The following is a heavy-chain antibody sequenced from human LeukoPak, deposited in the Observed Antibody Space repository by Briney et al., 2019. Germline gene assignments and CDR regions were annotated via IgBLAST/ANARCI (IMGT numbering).Heavy chain of an antibody. V-gene: IGHV4-59*01. Sequence: PSETLSLTCTVSGGSISSYYWSWIRQPPGKGLEWIGYICYSGSTNYNPSLKSRVTISVDTSKNQFSLKLSSVTAADTAVYYCARLADTANDYWGQGTLVTVSS. D-gene: IGHD5-18*01. CDR1: GGSISSYY. CDR2: ICYSGST. CDR3: ARLADTANDY. J-gene: IGHJ4*02.